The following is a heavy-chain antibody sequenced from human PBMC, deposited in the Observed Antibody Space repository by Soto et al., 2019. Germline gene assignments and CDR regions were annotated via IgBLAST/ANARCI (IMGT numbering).Heavy chain of an antibody. CDR3: ARNTSNFRYSYTAMDV. Sequence: PGESLKISCKGSGYTFTDYWIGWVRQLPVKGLEWMGIIYPVDSDTRYSPSFPGHVTITVDKSTSTAYPQWNTLNASYTAMYYCARNTSNFRYSYTAMDVWGHGTTAPVPS. D-gene: IGHD2-2*01. V-gene: IGHV5-51*01. CDR1: GYTFTDYW. J-gene: IGHJ6*02. CDR2: IYPVDSDT.